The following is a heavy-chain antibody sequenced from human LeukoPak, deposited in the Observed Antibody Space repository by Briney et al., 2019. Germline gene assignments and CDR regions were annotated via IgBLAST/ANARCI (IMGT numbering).Heavy chain of an antibody. CDR1: GFTFSDYY. CDR2: ISTSGNTI. D-gene: IGHD5-12*01. J-gene: IGHJ4*02. CDR3: ATSGYSDSGYFDC. V-gene: IGHV3-11*01. Sequence: PGGSLRLSCAASGFTFSDYYMSWIRQAPGKGLEWVSYISTSGNTIYYADSVKGRFTISRDNAKNSLYLQMNSLRADDTAVYYCATSGYSDSGYFDCWGQGTLVTVSS.